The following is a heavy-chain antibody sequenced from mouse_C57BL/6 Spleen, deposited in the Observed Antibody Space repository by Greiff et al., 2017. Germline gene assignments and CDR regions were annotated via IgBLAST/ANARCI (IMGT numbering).Heavy chain of an antibody. CDR3: ARKIGYYYAMDY. J-gene: IGHJ4*01. Sequence: EVMLVESGGGLVKPGGSLKLSCAASGFTFSDYGMHWVRQAPEKGLEWVAYISSGSSTIYYADTVKGRFTISRDNAKNTLYLQVTSLRSEDTAMYYCARKIGYYYAMDYWGQGTSVTVSS. CDR2: ISSGSSTI. V-gene: IGHV5-17*01. CDR1: GFTFSDYG.